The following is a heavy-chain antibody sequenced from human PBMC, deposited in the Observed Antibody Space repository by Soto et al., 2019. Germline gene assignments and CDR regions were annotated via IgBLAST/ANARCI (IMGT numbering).Heavy chain of an antibody. J-gene: IGHJ4*02. CDR2: ISYDGSNK. V-gene: IGHV3-30*18. Sequence: QVQLVESRGGVVQPGRSLRLSCAACGFTVSTYGMHWVRQAPGKGLEWVAVISYDGSNKYYADSVKGRFTISRDNSKNTLYLQMSSLRAEDTAVYYCAKGFSYSVIDYWGQGTLVTVSS. D-gene: IGHD5-18*01. CDR1: GFTVSTYG. CDR3: AKGFSYSVIDY.